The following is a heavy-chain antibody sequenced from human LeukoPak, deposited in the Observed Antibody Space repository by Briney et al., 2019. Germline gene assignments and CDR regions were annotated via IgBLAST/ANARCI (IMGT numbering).Heavy chain of an antibody. CDR1: GYSISSGYY. D-gene: IGHD1-26*01. V-gene: IGHV4-4*07. Sequence: KASETLSLTCAVSGYSISSGYYWSWIRQPAGKGLEWIGRIYTSGSTNYNPSLKSRVTMSVDTSKNQFSLKLSSVTAADTAVYYCARDPQPWVHAFDIWGQGTMVTVSS. CDR3: ARDPQPWVHAFDI. CDR2: IYTSGST. J-gene: IGHJ3*02.